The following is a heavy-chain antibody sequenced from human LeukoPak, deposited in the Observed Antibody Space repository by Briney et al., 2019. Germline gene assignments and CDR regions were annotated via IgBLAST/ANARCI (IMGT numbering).Heavy chain of an antibody. CDR1: GFTFKSYW. V-gene: IGHV3-7*01. J-gene: IGHJ4*02. CDR3: ARDQGEEFDF. CDR2: IKQDESEK. Sequence: GGSLRLSCAASGFTFKSYWMSWVRQAPGKGLEWVANIKQDESEKYYVDSVKGRFTISRDNANNSLYLQMNSPRAEDTAVYYCARDQGEEFDFWGQGTLVTVSS. D-gene: IGHD3-16*01.